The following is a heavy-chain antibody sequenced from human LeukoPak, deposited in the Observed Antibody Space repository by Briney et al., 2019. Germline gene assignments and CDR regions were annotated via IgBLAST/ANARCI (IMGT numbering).Heavy chain of an antibody. J-gene: IGHJ3*02. Sequence: SETLSLTCTVSGGSISSYYWSWIRQPPGKGLEWIGYIYYSGSTNYNSSLKSRVTILVDMSKNQFSLKLSSVTAADTAVYYCAREGYYGSGSYYRLDAFDIWGQGTMVTVSS. D-gene: IGHD3-10*01. CDR1: GGSISSYY. CDR2: IYYSGST. CDR3: AREGYYGSGSYYRLDAFDI. V-gene: IGHV4-59*01.